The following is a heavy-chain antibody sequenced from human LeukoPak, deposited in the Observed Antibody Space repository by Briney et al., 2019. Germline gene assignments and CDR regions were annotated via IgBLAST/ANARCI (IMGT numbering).Heavy chain of an antibody. V-gene: IGHV1-46*01. CDR1: GYSLTNYY. D-gene: IGHD5-12*01. J-gene: IGHJ4*02. CDR2: INPSGGST. Sequence: GASVKVSCKAFGYSLTNYYVHWVRQAPGQGLEWMGEINPSGGSTSYAQKFQGRITVTRDTYTNTVYMGLSSLRSEDTATYYCARGAPTTRIGAGRFDYWGQGSLLTVAS. CDR3: ARGAPTTRIGAGRFDY.